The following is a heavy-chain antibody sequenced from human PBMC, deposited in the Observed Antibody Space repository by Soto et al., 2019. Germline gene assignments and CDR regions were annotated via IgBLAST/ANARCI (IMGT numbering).Heavy chain of an antibody. CDR1: GYTFTGYY. CDR2: INPNSGST. D-gene: IGHD2-2*01. V-gene: IGHV1-2*04. CDR3: ARGPRYCSSTRSYAGNWLDP. J-gene: IGHJ5*02. Sequence: ASVKVSCKASGYTFTGYYMHRVRQAPGQGLEWMGWINPNSGSTNYAQKFQGWVTMTRDTSISTAYMELSRLRSDDTAVYYCARGPRYCSSTRSYAGNWLDPPGQGTLVTLPS.